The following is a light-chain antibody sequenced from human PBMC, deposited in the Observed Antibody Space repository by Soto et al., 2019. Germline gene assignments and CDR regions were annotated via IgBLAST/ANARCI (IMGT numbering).Light chain of an antibody. Sequence: EIVLTQSPGTLSVSPGDRVTLSCRSSQSISINLAWYQHKPGQAPRLLIHAGSTRATGIPARISGSGSGTEFTLTISSLQSEDFAVYYCQQYKNWPLFGQGTRLEIK. J-gene: IGKJ5*01. CDR2: AGS. CDR3: QQYKNWPL. V-gene: IGKV3D-15*01. CDR1: QSISIN.